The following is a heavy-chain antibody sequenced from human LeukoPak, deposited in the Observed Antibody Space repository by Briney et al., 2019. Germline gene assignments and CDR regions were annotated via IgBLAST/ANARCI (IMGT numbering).Heavy chain of an antibody. CDR3: ARHGQGQAFDI. CDR2: IYYSGST. Sequence: SETLSLTCTVSGGSISSSSYYWGWIRQPPGKGLEWIGSIYYSGSTYYNPSLKSRVTISVDTSKNQFSLKLSSVTAADMAVYYCARHGQGQAFDIWGQGTMVTVSS. J-gene: IGHJ3*02. CDR1: GGSISSSSYY. V-gene: IGHV4-39*01. D-gene: IGHD3/OR15-3a*01.